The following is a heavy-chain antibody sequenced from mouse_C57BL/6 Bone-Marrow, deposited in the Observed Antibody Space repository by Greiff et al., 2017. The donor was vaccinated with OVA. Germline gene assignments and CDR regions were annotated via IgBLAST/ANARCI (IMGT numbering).Heavy chain of an antibody. CDR3: ARPIYYDYDEVPYYAMDY. Sequence: QVQLQQSGPGLVQPSQSLSITCTVSGFSLTSYGVHWVRQSPGKGLEWLGVIWSGGSTDYNAAFISSLSISKDNSKSQVFFKMNSLQADDTSIYYCARPIYYDYDEVPYYAMDYWGQGTSVTVSS. J-gene: IGHJ4*01. CDR2: IWSGGST. V-gene: IGHV2-2*01. CDR1: GFSLTSYG. D-gene: IGHD2-4*01.